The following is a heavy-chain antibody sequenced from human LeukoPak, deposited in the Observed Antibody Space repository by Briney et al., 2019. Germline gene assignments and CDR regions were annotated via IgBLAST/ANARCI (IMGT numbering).Heavy chain of an antibody. Sequence: GGSLRLSCAASGFTFSRYSVNWVRQAPGKGLEWVSCITGGSDYIFYADSVRGRFTISRDNAKNSLYLQMNSLRAEDTAVYYCAKFKGHYGDSEYYFDYWGQGTLVTVSS. D-gene: IGHD3-10*01. V-gene: IGHV3-21*01. CDR2: ITGGSDYI. CDR1: GFTFSRYS. CDR3: AKFKGHYGDSEYYFDY. J-gene: IGHJ4*02.